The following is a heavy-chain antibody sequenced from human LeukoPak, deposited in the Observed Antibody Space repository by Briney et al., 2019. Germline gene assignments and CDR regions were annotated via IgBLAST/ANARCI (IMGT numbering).Heavy chain of an antibody. CDR1: GGTFSSYA. CDR3: ARGQGFCSGGSCNYDAFDI. D-gene: IGHD2-15*01. CDR2: IIPIFGTA. V-gene: IGHV1-69*05. J-gene: IGHJ3*02. Sequence: ASVKVSGKASGGTFSSYAISWVRQAPGQGLEWMGGIIPIFGTANYAQKFQGRVTITTDESTSTAYMELSSLRPEDTAVYYCARGQGFCSGGSCNYDAFDIWGQGTMVTVSS.